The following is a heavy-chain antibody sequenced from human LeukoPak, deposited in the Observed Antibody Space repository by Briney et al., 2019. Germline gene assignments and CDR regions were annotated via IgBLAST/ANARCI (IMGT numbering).Heavy chain of an antibody. CDR2: IKHDGSEK. CDR3: ATDRGWRTSGYYLYYFEY. J-gene: IGHJ4*02. D-gene: IGHD3-3*01. V-gene: IGHV3-7*01. Sequence: PGGSLRLSCAASGFIFTHYFMSWVRQAPGKGLEWVASIKHDGSEKYYVDSVRGRFTISRDNTMNSLYLQMSSPRAEDTAVYYCATDRGWRTSGYYLYYFEYWGQGTLVTYSS. CDR1: GFIFTHYF.